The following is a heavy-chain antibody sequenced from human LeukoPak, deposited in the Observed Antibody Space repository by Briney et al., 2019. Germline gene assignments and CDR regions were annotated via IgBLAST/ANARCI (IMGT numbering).Heavy chain of an antibody. CDR1: GFTFSSYA. V-gene: IGHV3-23*01. Sequence: GGSLRLSCAASGFTFSSYAMSWVRQAPGKGLERVSAISGSGGSTYYADSVKGRFTISRDNSKNTLYLQMNSLRAEDTAVYYCAREKYSSGWHTGFGYWGQGTLVTVSS. J-gene: IGHJ4*02. D-gene: IGHD6-19*01. CDR2: ISGSGGST. CDR3: AREKYSSGWHTGFGY.